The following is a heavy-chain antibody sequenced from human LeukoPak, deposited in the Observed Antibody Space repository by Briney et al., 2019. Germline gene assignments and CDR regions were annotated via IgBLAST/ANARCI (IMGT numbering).Heavy chain of an antibody. D-gene: IGHD3-22*01. V-gene: IGHV4-34*01. CDR2: INHSGST. CDR3: ARAITMIVVVMGNWFDP. CDR1: GGSFSGYY. J-gene: IGHJ5*02. Sequence: SETLSLTCAVYGGSFSGYYWSWIRQPPGKGLEWIGEINHSGSTNYNPSLKSRVTISVDTSKNQFSLKLSSVTAADTAVYYCARAITMIVVVMGNWFDPWGQGTLVTVSS.